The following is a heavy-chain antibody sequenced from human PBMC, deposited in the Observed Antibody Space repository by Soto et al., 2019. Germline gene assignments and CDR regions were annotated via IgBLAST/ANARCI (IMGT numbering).Heavy chain of an antibody. CDR2: ISSSSSYI. D-gene: IGHD2-15*01. CDR3: ALVRWYSLVDI. J-gene: IGHJ3*02. V-gene: IGHV3-21*01. Sequence: EVQLVESGGGLVKPGGSLRLSCAASGFAFSSYSMNWIRQAPGKGLEWVSSISSSSSYIYYADSVKGRFTISRDNAKNSLYLQMNSLRAEDTAVYYCALVRWYSLVDIWGQGTMVTVSS. CDR1: GFAFSSYS.